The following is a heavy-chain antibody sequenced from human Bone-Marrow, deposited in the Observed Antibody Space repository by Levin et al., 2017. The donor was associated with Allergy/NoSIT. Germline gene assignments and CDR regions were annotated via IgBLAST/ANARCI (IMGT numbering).Heavy chain of an antibody. CDR3: AKASQWLMPDY. Sequence: ASVKVSCQASGYIFTDYYIHWVRQARGQGLEWLGWINPKTGGTNYAQNFQGRVTMDTSFNTANLDLRSLRPDDTAVYFCAKASQWLMPDYWGQGTMVTVSS. V-gene: IGHV1-2*02. CDR2: INPKTGGT. CDR1: GYIFTDYY. D-gene: IGHD6-19*01. J-gene: IGHJ4*02.